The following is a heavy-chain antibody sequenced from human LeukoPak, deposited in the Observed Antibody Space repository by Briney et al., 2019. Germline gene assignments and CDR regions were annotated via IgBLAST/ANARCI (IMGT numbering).Heavy chain of an antibody. CDR1: GFTFSSYG. J-gene: IGHJ6*03. D-gene: IGHD6-13*01. V-gene: IGHV3-NL1*01. CDR2: IYSDGST. CDR3: ARVGAAAGTDYYYMDV. Sequence: LPGGSLRLSCAASGFTFSSYGMHWVRQAPGKGLEWVSVIYSDGSTYYADSVKGRFTISRDNSKNTLYLQMNSLRAEDTAVYYCARVGAAAGTDYYYMDVWGKGTTVTVSS.